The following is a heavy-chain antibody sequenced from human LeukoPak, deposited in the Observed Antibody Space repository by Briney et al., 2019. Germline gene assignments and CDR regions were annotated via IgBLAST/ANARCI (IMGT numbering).Heavy chain of an antibody. CDR2: IYYSGST. D-gene: IGHD6-13*01. V-gene: IGHV4-31*03. J-gene: IGHJ5*02. Sequence: SQTLSLTCTVSGGSISSGGYYWSWIRQHPGKGLEWIGYIYYSGSTYYNPSLKSRVTISVDTSKNQFSLKLSSVTAADTAVYYCARDITAARPRSGFDPWGQGTLVTVSS. CDR3: ARDITAARPRSGFDP. CDR1: GGSISSGGYY.